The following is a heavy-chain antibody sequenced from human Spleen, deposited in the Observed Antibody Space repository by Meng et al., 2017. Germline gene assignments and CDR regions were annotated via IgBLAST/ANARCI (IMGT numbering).Heavy chain of an antibody. J-gene: IGHJ4*02. CDR3: ARGFVTTAY. CDR2: ISNTGSSI. CDR1: GFTFSDYY. D-gene: IGHD4-17*01. V-gene: IGHV3-11*04. Sequence: GESLKISCAASGFTFSDYYMSWIRQAPGKGLEWVSYISNTGSSIYYADSVKARFTISRDNAKNSLYLQMNSLRAEDTAVYYCARGFVTTAYWGQGTLVTVSS.